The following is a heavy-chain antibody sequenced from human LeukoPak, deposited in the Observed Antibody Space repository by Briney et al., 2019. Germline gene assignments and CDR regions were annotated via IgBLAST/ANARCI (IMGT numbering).Heavy chain of an antibody. CDR1: GYTFDTYG. CDR2: ISVYNGNG. D-gene: IGHD3-10*01. CDR3: ARLRDSNAGNYFDY. J-gene: IGHJ4*02. Sequence: ASVMVSCKASGYTFDTYGISWVRQAPGQGLEWMGWISVYNGNGISAQNFQGRVTMTTDTSTSTAYMELRSLRSDDSAVYFCARLRDSNAGNYFDYWGQGTLLTVSS. V-gene: IGHV1-18*01.